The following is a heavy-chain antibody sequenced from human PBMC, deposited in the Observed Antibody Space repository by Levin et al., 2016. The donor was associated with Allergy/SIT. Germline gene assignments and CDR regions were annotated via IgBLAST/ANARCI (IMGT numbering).Heavy chain of an antibody. CDR2: IYYSGST. V-gene: IGHV4-59*01. Sequence: SETLSLTCTVSGGSISSYYWSWIRQPPGKGLEWIGYIYYSGSTNYNPSLKSRVTISVDTSKNQFSLKLSSVTAADTAVYYCARDSYPSSSSGSGAFDIWGQGTMVTVSS. CDR3: ARDSYPSSSSGSGAFDI. CDR1: GGSISSYY. D-gene: IGHD6-6*01. J-gene: IGHJ3*02.